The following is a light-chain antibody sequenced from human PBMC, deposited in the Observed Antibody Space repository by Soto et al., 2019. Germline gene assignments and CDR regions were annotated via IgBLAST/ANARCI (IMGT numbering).Light chain of an antibody. V-gene: IGLV1-44*01. J-gene: IGLJ2*01. CDR2: SNS. CDR1: SSTVGSNP. CDR3: AAWDDTLNGPV. Sequence: QSVLTQPPSASGTPGQRVTISCSGSSSTVGSNPVNWYQQLPGTAPKLLIYSNSQRPSGVPDRFSGSNSGTSASLAISGLHSEHEADYFCAAWDDTLNGPVFGGGTKLTVL.